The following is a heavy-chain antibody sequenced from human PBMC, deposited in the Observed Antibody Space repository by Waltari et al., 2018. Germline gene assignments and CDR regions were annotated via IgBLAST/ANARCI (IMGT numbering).Heavy chain of an antibody. CDR3: ARATSYAYSSSWYYYYYGMDV. CDR2: INHSGST. V-gene: IGHV4-34*01. D-gene: IGHD6-13*01. J-gene: IGHJ6*02. CDR1: GGSFSGYY. Sequence: QVQLQQWGAGLFKPSETLSLTCAVYGGSFSGYYWSWIRQPPGKGLERIGEINHSGSTNYYPSLKSRVTISVDTSKNLFSLKLSSVTAADTAVYYCARATSYAYSSSWYYYYYGMDVWGQGTTVTVSS.